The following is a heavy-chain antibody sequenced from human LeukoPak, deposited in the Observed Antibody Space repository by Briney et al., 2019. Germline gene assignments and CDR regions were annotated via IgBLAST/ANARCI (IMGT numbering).Heavy chain of an antibody. J-gene: IGHJ5*02. V-gene: IGHV3-74*01. Sequence: GGALRLSCAASGFTFSSYWMHWVRQAPGKGLVWVSRINSDGSSTSYADSVKGRFTISRDNAKNTLYLQMNRLSAEDTAVYYCERGPRWYSSGGSCYSWFDPWGQGTLVTVSS. CDR1: GFTFSSYW. D-gene: IGHD2-15*01. CDR2: INSDGSST. CDR3: ERGPRWYSSGGSCYSWFDP.